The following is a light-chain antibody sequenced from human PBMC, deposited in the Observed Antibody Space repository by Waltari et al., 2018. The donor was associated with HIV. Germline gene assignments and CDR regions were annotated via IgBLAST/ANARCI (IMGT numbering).Light chain of an antibody. Sequence: QPALTQPAYVSGSPGQSITISCTGGIGDVSTYNSVAWYQQHPGKTPTLVIYGVSNRPSGVSNRFSGSKSGNTASLTISGLQPDDEADYYCSSYTTTATLVVGTGTKVTVL. CDR2: GVS. J-gene: IGLJ1*01. V-gene: IGLV2-14*03. CDR3: SSYTTTATLV. CDR1: IGDVSTYNS.